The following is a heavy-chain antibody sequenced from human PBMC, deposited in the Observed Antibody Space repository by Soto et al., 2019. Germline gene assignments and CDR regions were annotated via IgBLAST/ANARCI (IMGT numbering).Heavy chain of an antibody. V-gene: IGHV3-30*18. D-gene: IGHD1-20*01. CDR1: GFTFSAYA. J-gene: IGHJ4*02. CDR3: TKDRQSIIIPSAIGYFDF. CDR2: ISYDGSNK. Sequence: QVQLVASGGGVVQPGRSLRLSCAASGFTFSAYAMHWVRQAPGKGLEWVAVISYDGSNKYYAVSVKDRFSISRDKDTLFLQMNSLRPEDTAVYFCTKDRQSIIIPSAIGYFDFWGQGSLVTVSS.